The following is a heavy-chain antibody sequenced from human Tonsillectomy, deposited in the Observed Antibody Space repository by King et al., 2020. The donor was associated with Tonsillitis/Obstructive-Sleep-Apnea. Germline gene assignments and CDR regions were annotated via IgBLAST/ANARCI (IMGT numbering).Heavy chain of an antibody. V-gene: IGHV3-11*05. CDR1: GFTFSDYY. CDR2: ISSSSTYT. J-gene: IGHJ2*01. CDR3: ARDRGRSDAGQYWYFDL. D-gene: IGHD3-16*01. Sequence: VQLVESGGGLVKPGGSLRLSCAASGFTFSDYYMSWIRQAPGKGLEWVSYISSSSTYTDYADSVKGRFTISRNNAKNSLYLQMNNLRAEDTAVYYCARDRGRSDAGQYWYFDLWGRGTLVTVSS.